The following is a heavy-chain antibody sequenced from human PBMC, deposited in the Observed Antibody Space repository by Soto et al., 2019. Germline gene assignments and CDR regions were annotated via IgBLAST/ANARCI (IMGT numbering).Heavy chain of an antibody. V-gene: IGHV4-30-4*01. CDR3: ARYDCISTRCYPFDP. CDR2: MYYRGST. D-gene: IGHD2-2*01. CDR1: GGSISSDDYY. Sequence: QVQLQESGPGLVKPSQTLSLTCTVSGGSISSDDYYWRWIRQPPGKGLEWIGYMYYRGSTYYNPSLKSRVTISVDTSKNQFSLKLRSVTAADTAVYYCARYDCISTRCYPFDPWGQGILVTVSS. J-gene: IGHJ5*02.